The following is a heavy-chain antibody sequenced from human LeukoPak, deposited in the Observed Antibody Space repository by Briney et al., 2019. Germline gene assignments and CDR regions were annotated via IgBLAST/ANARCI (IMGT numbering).Heavy chain of an antibody. CDR1: GFTFSSYS. J-gene: IGHJ4*02. CDR2: ISSSSSYI. V-gene: IGHV3-21*01. Sequence: PGGSLRLPCAASGFTFSSYSMNWVRQAPGKGLEWVSSISSSSSYIYYADSVKGRFTISRDNAKNSLYLQMNSLRAEDTAVYYCARAALWIQLWPASYWFDYWGQGTLVTVSS. CDR3: ARAALWIQLWPASYWFDY. D-gene: IGHD5-18*01.